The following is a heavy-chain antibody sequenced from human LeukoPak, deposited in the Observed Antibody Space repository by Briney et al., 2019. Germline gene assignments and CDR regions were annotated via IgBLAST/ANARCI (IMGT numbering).Heavy chain of an antibody. V-gene: IGHV3-21*01. J-gene: IGHJ4*02. Sequence: GGSLRLSCAASGFTFSSYSMNWVRQAPGKGLEWVSSISSNSSYIYYADSVKGRFTISRDNAKNSLYLQMNSLRAEDTAVYYCARGGITMVQGVIIGWGQGTLVTVSS. CDR3: ARGGITMVQGVIIG. CDR1: GFTFSSYS. D-gene: IGHD3-10*01. CDR2: ISSNSSYI.